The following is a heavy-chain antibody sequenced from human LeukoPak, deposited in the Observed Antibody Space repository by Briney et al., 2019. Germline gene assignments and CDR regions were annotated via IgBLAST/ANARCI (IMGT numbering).Heavy chain of an antibody. V-gene: IGHV1-2*02. CDR3: ARDAITMVRGVMRGNWFDP. J-gene: IGHJ5*02. CDR1: GYTFTGYY. D-gene: IGHD3-10*01. CDR2: INPNSGGT. Sequence: GASVKVSCKASGYTFTGYYMHWVRQAPGQGLEWMGWINPNSGGTNYAQKFQGRVTMTRDTSISTAYMELSRLRSDDTAVYYCARDAITMVRGVMRGNWFDPWGQGTLVTVSS.